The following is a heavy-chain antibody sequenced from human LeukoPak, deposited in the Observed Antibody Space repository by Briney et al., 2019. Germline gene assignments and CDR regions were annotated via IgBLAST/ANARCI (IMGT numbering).Heavy chain of an antibody. J-gene: IGHJ4*02. D-gene: IGHD2-15*01. Sequence: PSETLSLTCTVSGGSISSYYWSWIRQPPGKGLEWIGYIYYSGSTNYNPSLKSRVTISVDTSKNQFSLKLSSVTAADTAVYYCARGGIADYYFDYWGQGTLSPSPQ. V-gene: IGHV4-59*01. CDR3: ARGGIADYYFDY. CDR1: GGSISSYY. CDR2: IYYSGST.